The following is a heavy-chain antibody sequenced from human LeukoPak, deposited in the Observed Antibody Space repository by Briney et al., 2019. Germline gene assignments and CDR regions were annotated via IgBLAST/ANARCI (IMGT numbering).Heavy chain of an antibody. CDR2: IYHSGST. Sequence: SETLSLTXTVSGYSISSGYYWGWIRQPPGKGLEWIGSIYHSGSTYYNPSLKSRVTISVDTSKNQLSLKLSSVTAADTALYYCARGVRYFVLDGFDIWGQGTMVTVSS. J-gene: IGHJ3*02. CDR3: ARGVRYFVLDGFDI. V-gene: IGHV4-38-2*02. D-gene: IGHD3-9*01. CDR1: GYSISSGYY.